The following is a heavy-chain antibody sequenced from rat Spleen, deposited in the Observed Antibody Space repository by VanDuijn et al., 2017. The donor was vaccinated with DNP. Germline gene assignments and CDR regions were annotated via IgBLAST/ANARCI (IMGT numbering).Heavy chain of an antibody. CDR1: GFTFSAYY. J-gene: IGHJ2*01. Sequence: EVQLVESGGGLVQPGRSLKLSCAASGFTFSAYYMAWVRQAPAKGLEWVAYIGSPAYAPYYADSVKGRFTISRDNAKSTLYLQMDSLRSEDTATYYCATHRTSIATYYFDYWGQGAMVTVSS. CDR3: ATHRTSIATYYFDY. CDR2: IGSPAYAP. V-gene: IGHV5-25*01. D-gene: IGHD1-3*01.